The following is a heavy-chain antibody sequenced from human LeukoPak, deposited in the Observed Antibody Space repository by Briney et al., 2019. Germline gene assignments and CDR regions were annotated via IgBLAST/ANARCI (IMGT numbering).Heavy chain of an antibody. V-gene: IGHV3-30*02. Sequence: GGSLRLSCAASGFTFSSYGMHWVRQAPGKGLEWVAFIRYDGSNKYYADSVKGRFTISRDNSKNTLYLQMNSLRAEDTAVYYCAKDRGQQLPQYYFDYWGQGALVTVSS. CDR1: GFTFSSYG. D-gene: IGHD6-13*01. CDR3: AKDRGQQLPQYYFDY. J-gene: IGHJ4*02. CDR2: IRYDGSNK.